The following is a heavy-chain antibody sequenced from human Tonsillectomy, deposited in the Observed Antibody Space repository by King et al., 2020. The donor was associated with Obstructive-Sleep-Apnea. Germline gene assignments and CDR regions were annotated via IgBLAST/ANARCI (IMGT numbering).Heavy chain of an antibody. CDR1: GFTFSDSG. CDR2: SRFDGCEN. D-gene: IGHD1-26*01. Sequence: QLVQSGGGVVQPGRSLRLSCAASGFTFSDSGMHWVRQTPGKGLEWVAFSRFDGCENYYADSVKGRFTISRDNSRNTLYLHMNSLRVEDTAVYYCARPGVGASSIIEYWGQGTLVTVSS. V-gene: IGHV3-30*02. CDR3: ARPGVGASSIIEY. J-gene: IGHJ4*02.